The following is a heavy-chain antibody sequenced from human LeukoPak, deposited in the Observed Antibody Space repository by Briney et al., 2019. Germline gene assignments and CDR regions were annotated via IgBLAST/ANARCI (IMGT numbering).Heavy chain of an antibody. J-gene: IGHJ5*02. V-gene: IGHV3-23*01. Sequence: GGSLTLACAAAGFTFSTYAMSWGRQAPGKGLECGSGISGSGGSPYYAESVKGRFTISRDNSNNTLSLQMNRLRAEDTAVYYCAKDHLPRPVVTAPASWGKGPLVTVS. CDR1: GFTFSTYA. CDR3: AKDHLPRPVVTAPAS. CDR2: ISGSGGSP. D-gene: IGHD2-21*02.